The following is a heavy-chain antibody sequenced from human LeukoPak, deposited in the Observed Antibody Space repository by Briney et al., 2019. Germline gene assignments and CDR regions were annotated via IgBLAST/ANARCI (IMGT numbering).Heavy chain of an antibody. D-gene: IGHD3-22*01. J-gene: IGHJ4*02. V-gene: IGHV3-23*01. Sequence: GGSLRLSCAASGFTFSSYWMSWVRQAPGKGLEWVSAISGSGGSTYYADSVKGRFTISRDNSKNTLYLQMNSLRAEDTAVYYCAKDGGRYYDSSGYYYWGQGTLVTVSS. CDR1: GFTFSSYW. CDR3: AKDGGRYYDSSGYYY. CDR2: ISGSGGST.